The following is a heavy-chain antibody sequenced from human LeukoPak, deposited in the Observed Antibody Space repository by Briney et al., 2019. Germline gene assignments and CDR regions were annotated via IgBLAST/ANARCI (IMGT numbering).Heavy chain of an antibody. CDR2: INHSGST. CDR1: GGSFSGYY. V-gene: IGHV4-34*01. D-gene: IGHD6-6*01. CDR3: ASYSSSARSFDY. J-gene: IGHJ4*02. Sequence: PSETLSLTCAVYGGSFSGYYWSWIRQPPGKGLEWIGEINHSGSTNYNPSLKSRVTISVDRSKNQFSLKLSSVTAADTAVYYCASYSSSARSFDYWGQGTLVTVSS.